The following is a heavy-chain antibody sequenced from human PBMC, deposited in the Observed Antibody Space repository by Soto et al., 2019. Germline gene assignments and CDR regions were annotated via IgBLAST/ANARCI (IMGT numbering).Heavy chain of an antibody. V-gene: IGHV1-2*02. J-gene: IGHJ5*02. D-gene: IGHD1-26*01. CDR3: ARSGDRRNSTAWIDP. CDR1: GYNFRDYY. CDR2: IIPNNGDT. Sequence: ASVKVSCKASGYNFRDYYLHWVLQAPGAGLEWMGSIIPNNGDTHYAQRFQGRITLTTDTSLDTAYMEIDGLTLDDTAIYFCARSGDRRNSTAWIDPWG.